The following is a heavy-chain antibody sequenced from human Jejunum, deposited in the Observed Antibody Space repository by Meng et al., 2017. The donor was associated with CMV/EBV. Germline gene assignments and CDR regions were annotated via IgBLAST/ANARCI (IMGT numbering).Heavy chain of an antibody. CDR2: IKQDGSET. Sequence: EVHVVESGGGLVHPGAALRLSCVASGFTLRNECRTWVRQAPGKGLEWVANIKQDGSETYYVDSVKGRFTISRDNGKNSLYLQMNNLRAEDTGVYYCARGFAIDSWGQGTLVTGSS. CDR3: ARGFAIDS. V-gene: IGHV3-7*04. J-gene: IGHJ4*02. CDR1: GFTLRNEC. D-gene: IGHD3-10*01.